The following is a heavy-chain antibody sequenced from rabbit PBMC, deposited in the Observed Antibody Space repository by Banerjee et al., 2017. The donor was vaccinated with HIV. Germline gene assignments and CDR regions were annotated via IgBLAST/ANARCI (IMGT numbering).Heavy chain of an antibody. D-gene: IGHD1-1*01. J-gene: IGHJ4*01. Sequence: QQLVESGGGLVKPGASLTLTCTASGFSFSSRYYMCWVRQAPGKGLEWIACINTSSGNTVYASWAKGRFTISRTSSTTVTLQMTSLTAADTATYFCARDLAAIIGWNFGLWGPGTLVTVS. CDR2: INTSSGNT. CDR3: ARDLAAIIGWNFGL. CDR1: GFSFSSRYY. V-gene: IGHV1S40*01.